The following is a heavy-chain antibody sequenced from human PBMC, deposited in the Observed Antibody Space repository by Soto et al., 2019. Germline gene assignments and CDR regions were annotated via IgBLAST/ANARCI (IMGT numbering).Heavy chain of an antibody. CDR3: ALGYCSSTSCYGWFDP. V-gene: IGHV1-3*01. J-gene: IGHJ5*02. CDR1: GYTFTSYA. CDR2: INAGNGNT. Sequence: GASVKVSCKASGYTFTSYAMHWVRQAPGQRLEWMGWINAGNGNTKYSQKFQGRVTITRDTSASTAYMELSSLRSEDTAVYYCALGYCSSTSCYGWFDPWGQGTLVTVSS. D-gene: IGHD2-2*01.